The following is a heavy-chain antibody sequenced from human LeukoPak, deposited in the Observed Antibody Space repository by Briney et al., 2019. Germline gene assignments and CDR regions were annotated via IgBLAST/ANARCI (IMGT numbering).Heavy chain of an antibody. V-gene: IGHV3-30*18. Sequence: GGSLRLSCAASGFTFSSYGMHWVRQAPGKGLEWVAVISYDGSNKYYADSVKGRFTISRDNSKNTLYLQMNSLRAEDTAVYYCAKEGHTAMIYIDYWGQGTLVTVSS. J-gene: IGHJ4*02. CDR2: ISYDGSNK. D-gene: IGHD5-18*01. CDR3: AKEGHTAMIYIDY. CDR1: GFTFSSYG.